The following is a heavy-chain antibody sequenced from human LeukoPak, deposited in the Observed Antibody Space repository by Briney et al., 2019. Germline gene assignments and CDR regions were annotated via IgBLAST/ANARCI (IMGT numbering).Heavy chain of an antibody. Sequence: PVASVKVSCKASLGTFRRYAISWVRQTPGQGVEWMGRIIPILGIANYAKKFQGRVTIIADNSTSTAYMELSSLRSEDTAVYYCERDPPYCSSTSCYRSSYYGMDVWGQGTTVTVSS. J-gene: IGHJ6*02. CDR2: IIPILGIA. CDR3: ERDPPYCSSTSCYRSSYYGMDV. V-gene: IGHV1-69*04. D-gene: IGHD2-2*02. CDR1: LGTFRRYA.